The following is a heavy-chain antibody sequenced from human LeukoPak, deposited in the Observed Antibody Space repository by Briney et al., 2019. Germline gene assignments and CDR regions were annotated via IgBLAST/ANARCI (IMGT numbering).Heavy chain of an antibody. CDR2: IYSGNRT. CDR1: GFTVSSNY. J-gene: IGHJ4*02. V-gene: IGHV3-53*01. D-gene: IGHD5/OR15-5a*01. Sequence: GGSLRLSCAASGFTVSSNYMSWVRQAPGKGLEWVSVIYSGNRTYYADSVKGRFIISRDSSKNTLYLQMNNLRVEDTAVYYCERVSMSQYWGQGTLVTVSS. CDR3: ERVSMSQY.